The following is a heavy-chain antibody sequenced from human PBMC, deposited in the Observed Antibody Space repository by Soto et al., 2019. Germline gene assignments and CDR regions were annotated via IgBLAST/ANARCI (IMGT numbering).Heavy chain of an antibody. CDR3: ARDLTPNYDREKGVYYYYMDV. Sequence: SETLSLTCTVSGGSISSYYWSWIRQPPGKGLEWIGYIYYSGSTNYNPSLKSRVTISVDTSKNQFSLKLSSVTAADTAVYYCARDLTPNYDREKGVYYYYMDVWGKGTTVTVSS. D-gene: IGHD3-22*01. CDR2: IYYSGST. CDR1: GGSISSYY. V-gene: IGHV4-59*01. J-gene: IGHJ6*03.